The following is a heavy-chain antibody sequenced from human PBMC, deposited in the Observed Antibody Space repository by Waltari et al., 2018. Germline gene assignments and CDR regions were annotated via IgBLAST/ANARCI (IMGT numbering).Heavy chain of an antibody. D-gene: IGHD1-7*01. CDR2: IYHSGST. V-gene: IGHV4-38-2*01. Sequence: QVQLQESGPGLVKLSEPLSLTCDVAGYSICSDSYCGCIRQPPGKGGEWIGIIYHSGSTYYNPSLKSRVTISVDTSKNQFSLKLSSVTAADTAVYYCARQYNWNYDYWGQGTLVTVSS. CDR3: ARQYNWNYDY. J-gene: IGHJ4*02. CDR1: GYSICSDSY.